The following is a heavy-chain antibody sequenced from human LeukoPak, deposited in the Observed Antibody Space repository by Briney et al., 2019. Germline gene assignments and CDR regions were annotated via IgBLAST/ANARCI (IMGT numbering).Heavy chain of an antibody. V-gene: IGHV1-2*06. J-gene: IGHJ4*02. CDR3: ARDRADGDGYWGD. Sequence: GASVKVSCKASGYTFTGYYMHWVRQAPGQGLEWMGRINPNSGGTNYAQKFQGRVTMTRDTPISTAYMELSRLRSDDTAVYYCARDRADGDGYWGDWGQGTLVTVSS. CDR1: GYTFTGYY. D-gene: IGHD5-24*01. CDR2: INPNSGGT.